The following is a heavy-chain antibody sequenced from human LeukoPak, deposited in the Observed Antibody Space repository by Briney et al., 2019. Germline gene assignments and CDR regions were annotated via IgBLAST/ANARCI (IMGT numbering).Heavy chain of an antibody. CDR1: GYSISSGYY. CDR3: ARHPYSNYWFDH. V-gene: IGHV4-38-2*01. Sequence: SETLSLTCAVSGYSISSGYYWGWIRQPPGKGLEWIGSIYHSGSTYYNPSLRSRVTISVDTSKNQFSLKLSSLTAADTAVYYCARHPYSNYWFDHWGQGTLVTVSS. D-gene: IGHD4-11*01. J-gene: IGHJ5*02. CDR2: IYHSGST.